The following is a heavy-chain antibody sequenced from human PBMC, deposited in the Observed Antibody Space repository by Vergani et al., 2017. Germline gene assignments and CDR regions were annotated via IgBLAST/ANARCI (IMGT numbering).Heavy chain of an antibody. CDR2: INHSGST. V-gene: IGHV4-34*01. Sequence: QVQLQQWGAGLLKPSETLSLTCAVYGGSFSGYYWSWIRQPPGKGLEWIGEINHSGSTNYNPSLKSRVTMSVDTSKNQFSLKLSCVTAADTAVYYCARERTYYDFWSGYYTTLGYGMDVWGQGTTVTVSS. D-gene: IGHD3-3*01. J-gene: IGHJ6*02. CDR1: GGSFSGYY. CDR3: ARERTYYDFWSGYYTTLGYGMDV.